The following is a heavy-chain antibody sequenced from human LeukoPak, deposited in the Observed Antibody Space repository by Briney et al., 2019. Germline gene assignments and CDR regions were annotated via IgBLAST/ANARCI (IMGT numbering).Heavy chain of an antibody. CDR2: IYYSGST. Sequence: SETLSLTCTVSGGSISSGGYYWSWIRQHPGKGLEWIGYIYYSGSTYYNPSLKSRVTISVDTSKNQFSLKLSSVTAADTAVYYCARGDSSSWLGGAFDIWAKGQWSPSLQ. CDR3: ARGDSSSWLGGAFDI. J-gene: IGHJ3*02. CDR1: GGSISSGGYY. D-gene: IGHD6-13*01. V-gene: IGHV4-31*03.